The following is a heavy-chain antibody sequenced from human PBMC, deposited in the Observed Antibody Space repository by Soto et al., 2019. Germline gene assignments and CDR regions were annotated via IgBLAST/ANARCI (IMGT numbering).Heavy chain of an antibody. CDR3: ARFKDGDNFHFDY. CDR1: GFTFSSYG. Sequence: QVQLVESGGGVVQPGRSLRLSCAASGFTFSSYGMYWVRQAPGKGLEWVAVIWYDGSNKYYADSVKGRFTISRDNSKNTLYLQMNSLRAEDTAVYSCARFKDGDNFHFDYWGQGTLVTVSS. V-gene: IGHV3-33*01. J-gene: IGHJ4*02. CDR2: IWYDGSNK. D-gene: IGHD2-15*01.